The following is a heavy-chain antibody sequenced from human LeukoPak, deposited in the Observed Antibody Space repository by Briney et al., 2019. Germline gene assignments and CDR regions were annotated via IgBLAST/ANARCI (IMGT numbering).Heavy chain of an antibody. Sequence: ASVKVSCKASGHTSTTYAIHWVRQAPGQGLEWMGWIDAGNGNIKYSQKFQGRVTITGDTSASTAYMELSSLRSEDTAVYYCARGYCSSTSCYMDVWGQGTTVT. D-gene: IGHD2-2*01. CDR1: GHTSTTYA. V-gene: IGHV1-3*01. CDR3: ARGYCSSTSCYMDV. CDR2: IDAGNGNI. J-gene: IGHJ6*02.